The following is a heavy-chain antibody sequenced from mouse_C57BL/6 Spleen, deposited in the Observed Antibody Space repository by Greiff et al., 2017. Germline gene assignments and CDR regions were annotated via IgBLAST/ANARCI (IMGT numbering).Heavy chain of an antibody. V-gene: IGHV1-39*01. Sequence: VQLQQSGPELVKPGASVKISCKASGYSFTDYNMNWVKQSNGKSLEWIGEINPNYGTTSYNQKFKGKATLTVDQSSSTAYMQLNSLTSEDSAVYDCARSKYYVGDAMDDWGQGTSVTVSS. CDR1: GYSFTDYN. CDR3: ARSKYYVGDAMDD. CDR2: INPNYGTT. D-gene: IGHD1-1*01. J-gene: IGHJ4*01.